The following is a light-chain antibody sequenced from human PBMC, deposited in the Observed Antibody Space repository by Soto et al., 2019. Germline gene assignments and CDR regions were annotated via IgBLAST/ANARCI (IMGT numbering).Light chain of an antibody. CDR3: SSYAGSNNV. CDR2: EVS. Sequence: QSALTQPASVSGSPGQSITISCTGTSSDVGGYNYVSWYQQHPGKAPKLMIYEVSKRPSGVPDRFSGSKSGNTASLTVSGLQADDEADYYCSSYAGSNNVFGTGTKLTVL. J-gene: IGLJ1*01. CDR1: SSDVGGYNY. V-gene: IGLV2-8*01.